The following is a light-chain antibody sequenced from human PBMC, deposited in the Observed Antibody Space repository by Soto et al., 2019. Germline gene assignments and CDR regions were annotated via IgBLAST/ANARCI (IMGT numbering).Light chain of an antibody. Sequence: QSALTPPPSASGSPGQSVAISCTGTSSDVGGYNYVSWYQQHPGKAPKLMIYEVNKRPSGVPDRFSGSKSGNTASLTVSGLQAEDEADYYCSSYAGSSNVFGTGTKATVL. J-gene: IGLJ1*01. CDR2: EVN. CDR3: SSYAGSSNV. CDR1: SSDVGGYNY. V-gene: IGLV2-8*01.